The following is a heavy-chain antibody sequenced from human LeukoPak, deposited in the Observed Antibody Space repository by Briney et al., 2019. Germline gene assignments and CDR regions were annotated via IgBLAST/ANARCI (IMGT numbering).Heavy chain of an antibody. CDR3: ARDDNYGIFVNVDY. D-gene: IGHD4-11*01. V-gene: IGHV4-4*07. CDR1: GDSISSFY. J-gene: IGHJ4*02. CDR2: VYTSGST. Sequence: PSETLSLTCTVSGDSISSFYWSWIRQPAGQGLEWIGRVYTSGSTNYNPSLKSRATMSVDMSKNQFSLKLSSVTAADTAVYYCARDDNYGIFVNVDYWGQGTLVTVSS.